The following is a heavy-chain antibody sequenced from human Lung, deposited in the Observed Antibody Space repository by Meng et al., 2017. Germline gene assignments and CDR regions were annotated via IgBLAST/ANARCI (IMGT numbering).Heavy chain of an antibody. CDR3: ARVVGDCASCYKGWFDP. J-gene: IGHJ5*02. D-gene: IGHD2-2*02. V-gene: IGHV4-30-4*01. CDR2: IPYSGAT. CDR1: GASISSAVF. Sequence: QVQLQESGPRLVRPSQTLSLTCPVSGASISSAVFWIWIRQPPGKDLEWMGYIPYSGATHYNPSLKSRITISVDTAKNQFSLSLSSVTAADTAVYYCARVVGDCASCYKGWFDPWGQGTLVTVSS.